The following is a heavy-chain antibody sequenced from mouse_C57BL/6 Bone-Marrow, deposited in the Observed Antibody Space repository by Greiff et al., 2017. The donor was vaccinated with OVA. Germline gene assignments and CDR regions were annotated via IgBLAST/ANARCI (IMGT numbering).Heavy chain of an antibody. Sequence: EVKLQESGGGLVKPGGSLKLSCAASGFTFSSYAMSWVRQTPEKRLEWVATISDGGSYTYYPDNVKGRFTISRDNAKKNLYLQMSHLKSEDTAMYYCARRGDYYGSFYYFDYWGQGTTLTVSS. D-gene: IGHD1-1*01. CDR2: ISDGGSYT. V-gene: IGHV5-4*03. CDR3: ARRGDYYGSFYYFDY. CDR1: GFTFSSYA. J-gene: IGHJ2*01.